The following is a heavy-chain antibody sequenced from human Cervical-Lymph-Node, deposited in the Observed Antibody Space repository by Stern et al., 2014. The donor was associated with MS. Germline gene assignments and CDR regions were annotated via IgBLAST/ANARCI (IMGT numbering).Heavy chain of an antibody. D-gene: IGHD6-13*01. CDR3: ASAYSSSHYYFDY. V-gene: IGHV3-33*01. J-gene: IGHJ4*02. CDR1: GFSFSRYA. CDR2: IWYGGINP. Sequence: VQLVESGGGVVQPGRSLRLSCAASGFSFSRYAMHWVRQAPGKGLEWVALIWYGGINPYYAYFVTGRYTIARDNFKNTLYLQMNSLRAEHTAVYYCASAYSSSHYYFDYWGQGTLVTVSS.